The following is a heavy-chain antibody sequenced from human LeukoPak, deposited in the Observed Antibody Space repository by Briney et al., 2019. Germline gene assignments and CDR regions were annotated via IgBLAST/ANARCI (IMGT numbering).Heavy chain of an antibody. CDR1: GFTFSTYS. CDR2: ISSSSDYI. CDR3: ARDKYGDYGFDY. Sequence: AGGSLRLSCAASGFTFSTYSMNWVRQAPGKGLEWVSSISSSSDYIYYADSVKGRFTISRDNAKNSLYLQMNSLRAEDTAVYYRARDKYGDYGFDYWGQGTLVTASS. D-gene: IGHD4-17*01. J-gene: IGHJ4*02. V-gene: IGHV3-21*01.